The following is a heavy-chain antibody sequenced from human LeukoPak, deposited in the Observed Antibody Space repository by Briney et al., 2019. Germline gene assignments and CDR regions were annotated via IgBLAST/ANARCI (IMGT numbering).Heavy chain of an antibody. D-gene: IGHD6-13*01. CDR3: ARETPRYSSSRRSRQNWFDP. Sequence: PGRSLRLSCAASGFTFSSYAMHWVRQAPGKGLEWVAVISYDGSNKYYADSVKGRFTISRDNSKNTLYLQMNSLRAEDTAVYYCARETPRYSSSRRSRQNWFDPWGQGTLVTVSS. CDR1: GFTFSSYA. CDR2: ISYDGSNK. V-gene: IGHV3-30-3*01. J-gene: IGHJ5*02.